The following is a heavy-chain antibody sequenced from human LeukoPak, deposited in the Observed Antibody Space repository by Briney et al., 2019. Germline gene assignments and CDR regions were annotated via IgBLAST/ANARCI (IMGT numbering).Heavy chain of an antibody. CDR3: ARFEVAGIGRYFDL. CDR1: GYTFTGYY. CDR2: INPNSGGT. J-gene: IGHJ2*01. V-gene: IGHV1-2*02. D-gene: IGHD6-19*01. Sequence: GASVKVSCKASGYTFTGYYMHWVRQAPGQGLEWMGWINPNSGGTNYAQKFQGRVTMTRDTSISTAYMELSRLRSDDTAVYYCARFEVAGIGRYFDLWGRGTLVTVSS.